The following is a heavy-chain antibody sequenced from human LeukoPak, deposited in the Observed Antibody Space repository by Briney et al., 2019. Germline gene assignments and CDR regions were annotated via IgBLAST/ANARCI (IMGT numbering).Heavy chain of an antibody. D-gene: IGHD6-13*01. Sequence: GGSLRLSCAASGFTFDDYAMHWVRQAPGKGLEWVSGISWNSGSIGHADSVKGRFTISRDNAKNSLYLQMNSLRAEDMALYYCAKSAAAGYYYYYMDVWGKGTTVTVSS. J-gene: IGHJ6*03. CDR1: GFTFDDYA. CDR2: ISWNSGSI. V-gene: IGHV3-9*03. CDR3: AKSAAAGYYYYYMDV.